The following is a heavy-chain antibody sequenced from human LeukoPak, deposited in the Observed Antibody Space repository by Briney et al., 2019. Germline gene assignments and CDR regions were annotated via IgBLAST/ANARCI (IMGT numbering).Heavy chain of an antibody. CDR3: ARQGGGIDY. D-gene: IGHD3-16*01. V-gene: IGHV4-39*01. Sequence: SETLSLTCTVSGGSISSTSYYWGWIRQPPGKGLEWIGSIYYSESISYNPSLKGRVTISVDTSKNQFSLKLSSVTAADTAVYYCARQGGGIDYWGQGTLVTVSS. CDR2: IYYSESI. J-gene: IGHJ4*02. CDR1: GGSISSTSYY.